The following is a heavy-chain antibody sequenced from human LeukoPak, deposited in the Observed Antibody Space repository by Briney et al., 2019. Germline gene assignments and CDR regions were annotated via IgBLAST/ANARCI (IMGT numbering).Heavy chain of an antibody. V-gene: IGHV1-2*02. CDR1: GYTFTGYY. D-gene: IGHD3-10*01. Sequence: ASVTVSCKASGYTFTGYYMHWVRQAPGQGLEWMGWINPNSGGTNYAQKFQGRVTMTRDTSISTAYMELSRLRSDDTAVYYCARAVTYYYGSGRPAHFDYWGQGTLVTVSS. CDR3: ARAVTYYYGSGRPAHFDY. J-gene: IGHJ4*02. CDR2: INPNSGGT.